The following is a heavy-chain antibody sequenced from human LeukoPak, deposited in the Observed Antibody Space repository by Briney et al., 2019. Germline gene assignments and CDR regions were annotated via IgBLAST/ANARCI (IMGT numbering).Heavy chain of an antibody. CDR2: IWYDGSNK. CDR1: GFTFSSYG. Sequence: PGRSLRLSCAASGFTFSSYGVHWVRQAPGKGLEWVAVIWYDGSNKYYADSVKGRFTISRDNSKNTLYLQMNSLRAEDTAVYYCARDSPFLDYWGQGTLVTVSS. V-gene: IGHV3-33*01. CDR3: ARDSPFLDY. J-gene: IGHJ4*02.